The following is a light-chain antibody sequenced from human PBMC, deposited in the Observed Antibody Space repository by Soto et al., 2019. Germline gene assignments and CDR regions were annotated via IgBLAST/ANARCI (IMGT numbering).Light chain of an antibody. Sequence: DIRLTQSPSFLSASVGDKVTITCRASQGISSNLAWYQQKPGKAPKLLIYAASTLQSGVPSRFSGSGSGTEFTLTISSLQPEDFATYYCQQFNSYPITFGQRTRLAIK. CDR2: AAS. CDR1: QGISSN. CDR3: QQFNSYPIT. J-gene: IGKJ5*01. V-gene: IGKV1-9*01.